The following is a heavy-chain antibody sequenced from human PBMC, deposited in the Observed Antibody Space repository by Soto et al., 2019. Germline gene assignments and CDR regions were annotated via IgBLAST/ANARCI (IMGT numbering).Heavy chain of an antibody. CDR2: IYPGDSDT. V-gene: IGHV5-51*01. CDR3: AKVRLTDYLRYAPHL. J-gene: IGHJ3*01. CDR1: GYSFTSYW. D-gene: IGHD2-8*01. Sequence: GESLKISCKGSGYSFTSYWVGWVRQMPGKGLEWMGIIYPGDSDTRYSPSFQGQVTISADKSISTAYLQWSSLKASDTAIYFCAKVRLTDYLRYAPHLWGQGTLVTVSS.